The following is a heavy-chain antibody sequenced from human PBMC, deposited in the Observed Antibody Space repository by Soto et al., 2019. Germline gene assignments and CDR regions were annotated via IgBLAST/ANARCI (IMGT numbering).Heavy chain of an antibody. Sequence: VHLVQSGAEVKKPGSSVKVSCKASGGTVSSYAITWVRQAPGKGLEWMGVFIPIFVSAHYAQKFQGRVTITADESTSTAYMELSGLRSEDTAIYYCARDLSSYSTGFRGYDLWGQGTLVTVSS. CDR3: ARDLSSYSTGFRGYDL. V-gene: IGHV1-69*01. CDR2: FIPIFVSA. CDR1: GGTVSSYA. D-gene: IGHD2-8*02. J-gene: IGHJ4*02.